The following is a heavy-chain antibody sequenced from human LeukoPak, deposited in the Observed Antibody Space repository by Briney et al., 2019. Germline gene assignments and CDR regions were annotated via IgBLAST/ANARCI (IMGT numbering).Heavy chain of an antibody. J-gene: IGHJ4*02. V-gene: IGHV1-24*01. CDR2: FDPEDGER. CDR1: GYTLTELS. D-gene: IGHD6-19*01. CDR3: ATQWPVRGLWCYFDY. Sequence: GASVKVSCKCSGYTLTELSMHWVRQAPGKGLGWMGGFDPEDGERIYAQKLQGRVSMTEDTSTDTAYMELSSLRSEDTAVYYCATQWPVRGLWCYFDYWGQGTLVTVSS.